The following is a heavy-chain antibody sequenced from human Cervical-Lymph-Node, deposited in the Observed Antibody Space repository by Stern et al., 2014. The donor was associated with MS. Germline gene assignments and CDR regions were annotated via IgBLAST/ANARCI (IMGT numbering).Heavy chain of an antibody. CDR2: ISAYNGNT. CDR1: GYTFTSYG. J-gene: IGHJ4*02. V-gene: IGHV1-18*04. CDR3: ATWASFGVAFDY. D-gene: IGHD3-3*01. Sequence: VQLVESGAEVKKPGASVKVSCKASGYTFTSYGLSWVRQAPGQGLEWMGWISAYNGNTNYAQKLQGRVTMTTATSTSKAAMALGSRRSDDTAVYYCATWASFGVAFDYWGQGTLVTVPS.